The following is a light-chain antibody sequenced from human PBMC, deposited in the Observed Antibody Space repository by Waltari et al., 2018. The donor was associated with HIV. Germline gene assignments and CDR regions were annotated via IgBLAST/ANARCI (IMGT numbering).Light chain of an antibody. CDR3: QQYYATPLT. Sequence: DIVMTQSPDSLVVSLGERATINGKSNQNVLSSSNNKNYLTWYQQKPGQPPRLLIYWASIRESGVPDRFSGSGSGTDFTLTISSLQAEDVAVYYCQQYYATPLTFGGGTKVEI. V-gene: IGKV4-1*01. CDR1: QNVLSSSNNKNY. CDR2: WAS. J-gene: IGKJ4*01.